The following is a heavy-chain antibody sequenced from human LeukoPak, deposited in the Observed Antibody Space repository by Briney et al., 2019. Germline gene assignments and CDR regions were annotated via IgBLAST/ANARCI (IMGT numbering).Heavy chain of an antibody. CDR3: AKAYGDYPPGTVDY. D-gene: IGHD4-17*01. J-gene: IGHJ4*02. Sequence: GGSLRLSCVASGFTFSTYGMSWVRQAPGKGLEWVSAITGSGGSTYYADSVKGRFTISRDNSKNTLYLQMNSLRAEDTAVYYCAKAYGDYPPGTVDYWGQGTLVTVSS. CDR2: ITGSGGST. CDR1: GFTFSTYG. V-gene: IGHV3-23*01.